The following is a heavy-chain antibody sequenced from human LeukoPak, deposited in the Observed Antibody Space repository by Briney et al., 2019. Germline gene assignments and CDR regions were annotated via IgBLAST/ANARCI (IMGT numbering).Heavy chain of an antibody. CDR3: ARLSTSVAGGGH. Sequence: GGSLRLSCTASGFSFSTSWMSWVRQTPGKGLEWVANIKKDGSEEYYVDSVKTRFTISRDNAKNSLYLQLNSLIVEDTAVYYCARLSTSVAGGGHWGQGTLVTVSS. J-gene: IGHJ4*02. CDR2: IKKDGSEE. CDR1: GFSFSTSW. V-gene: IGHV3-7*01. D-gene: IGHD6-19*01.